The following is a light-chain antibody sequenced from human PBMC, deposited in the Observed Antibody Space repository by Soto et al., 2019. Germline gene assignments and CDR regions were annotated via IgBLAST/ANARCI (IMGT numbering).Light chain of an antibody. CDR3: QQYDSFPQT. CDR2: GAS. J-gene: IGKJ1*01. CDR1: QSVSSSY. Sequence: EIVLTQSPGTLSLSPGERATLSCRASQSVSSSYLAWYQQKPGQAPRLLIYGASSRATDIPDRLSGSGSGTDFTLTVSRLEPEDFAVYYCQQYDSFPQTFGQGTKVEIK. V-gene: IGKV3-20*01.